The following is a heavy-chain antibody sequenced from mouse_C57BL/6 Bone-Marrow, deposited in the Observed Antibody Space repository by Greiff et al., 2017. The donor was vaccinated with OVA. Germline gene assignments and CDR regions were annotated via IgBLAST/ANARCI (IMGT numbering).Heavy chain of an antibody. D-gene: IGHD2-2*01. CDR1: GFTFSDYG. CDR2: ISSGSSTI. Sequence: EVQLVESGGGLVKPGGSLKLSCAASGFTFSDYGMHWVRQAPEKGLEWVAYISSGSSTIYYADTVKGRFTISRDNAKNTLFLQITSLRSEDTAMYYCARPYADDGVYFDYWGQGTTLTVSS. CDR3: ARPYADDGVYFDY. V-gene: IGHV5-17*01. J-gene: IGHJ2*01.